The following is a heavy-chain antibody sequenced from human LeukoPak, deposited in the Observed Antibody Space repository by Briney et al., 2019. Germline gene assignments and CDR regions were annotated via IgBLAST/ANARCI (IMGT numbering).Heavy chain of an antibody. CDR2: ISGDGGST. CDR1: GFTFDDYA. Sequence: PGGSLRLSCEASGFTFDDYAMHWVRQAPGKGLEWVSLISGDGGSTHHADSVKGRFTISRDNSKNSLYLQMNSLRTEDTALYYCAKDMAYSSGWYGIDYWGQGTLVTVSS. V-gene: IGHV3-43*02. J-gene: IGHJ4*02. D-gene: IGHD6-19*01. CDR3: AKDMAYSSGWYGIDY.